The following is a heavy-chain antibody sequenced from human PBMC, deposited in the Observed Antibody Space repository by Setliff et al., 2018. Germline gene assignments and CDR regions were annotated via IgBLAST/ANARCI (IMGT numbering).Heavy chain of an antibody. CDR1: GGPFSGYY. D-gene: IGHD1-26*01. V-gene: IGHV4-34*01. Sequence: SETLSLTCAVYGGPFSGYYWSWIRQPPGKGLEWIGEINHSGSTNYNPSLKSRVTISVDTSKNQFSLKLSSVTAADTAVYYCARGEGGSYLGAYYYYYMDVWGKGTTVTVSS. CDR2: INHSGST. CDR3: ARGEGGSYLGAYYYYYMDV. J-gene: IGHJ6*03.